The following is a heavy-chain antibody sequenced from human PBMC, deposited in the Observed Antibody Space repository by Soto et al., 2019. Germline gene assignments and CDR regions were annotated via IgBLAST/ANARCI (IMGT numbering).Heavy chain of an antibody. CDR3: ARLEGLATISYYFDF. V-gene: IGHV4-39*01. D-gene: IGHD3-9*01. CDR1: GDSINSDKYY. J-gene: IGHJ4*02. CDR2: IYFRGNT. Sequence: QLQLQESGPGLVKPSETLSLTCSVSGDSINSDKYYWGWIRQPPGKGLEWIGSIYFRGNTYYNPSLQPRVTIYLDQSKSQFSLKLNSVTAADSAVYFCARLEGLATISYYFDFWGQGALVTVSS.